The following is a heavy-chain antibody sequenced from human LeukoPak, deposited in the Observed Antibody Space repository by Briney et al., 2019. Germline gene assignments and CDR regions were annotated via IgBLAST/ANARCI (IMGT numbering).Heavy chain of an antibody. Sequence: GGALRLSCVASGFSISTYDVFWVRQPTGKGLEWVSVIGTAGDTYYPDSVKDRFTISRDNVRNSLYLQMINLRAGDTAIYYCARAGKEYQFHGMDVWGQGGTVTVSS. CDR3: ARAGKEYQFHGMDV. J-gene: IGHJ6*02. CDR2: IGTAGDT. V-gene: IGHV3-13*01. CDR1: GFSISTYD. D-gene: IGHD2-2*01.